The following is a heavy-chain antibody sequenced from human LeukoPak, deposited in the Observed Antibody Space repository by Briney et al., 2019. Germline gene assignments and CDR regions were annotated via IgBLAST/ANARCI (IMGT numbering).Heavy chain of an antibody. CDR3: ARNDFWSGYGPTDY. CDR2: ISTGSTYI. Sequence: GGSLRLSCVASGFTFSSYGMNWVRQAPGKGLEWVSSISTGSTYIFYADSVKGRFTISRDNAKNSLYLQMNSLRAEDTAVYYCARNDFWSGYGPTDYWGQGTLVTVSS. V-gene: IGHV3-21*06. J-gene: IGHJ4*02. CDR1: GFTFSSYG. D-gene: IGHD3-3*01.